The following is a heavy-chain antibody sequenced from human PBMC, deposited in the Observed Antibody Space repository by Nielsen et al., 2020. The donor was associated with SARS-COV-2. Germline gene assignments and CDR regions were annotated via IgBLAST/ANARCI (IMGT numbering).Heavy chain of an antibody. D-gene: IGHD5-12*01. CDR3: AASPVDIVATIPGKYYYGMDV. V-gene: IGHV3-9*01. CDR1: GFTFDDYA. J-gene: IGHJ6*02. CDR2: ISWNSGSI. Sequence: LSLTCAASGFTFDDYAMHWVRQAPGKGLEWVSGISWNSGSIGYADSVKGRFTISRDNAKNSLYLQMNSLRAEDTALYYCAASPVDIVATIPGKYYYGMDVWGQGTTVTVSS.